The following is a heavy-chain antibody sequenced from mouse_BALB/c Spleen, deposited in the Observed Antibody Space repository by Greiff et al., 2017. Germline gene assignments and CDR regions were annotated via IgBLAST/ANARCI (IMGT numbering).Heavy chain of an antibody. Sequence: DVMLVESGPSLVKPSQTLSLTCSVTGDSFTSGYWNWIRKFPGNKLEYMGYISYSGSTYYNPSLKSRISITRDTSKNQYYLQLNSVTTEDTATYYCASCITTVEPFAYWGQGTLVTVSA. CDR3: ASCITTVEPFAY. V-gene: IGHV3-8*02. J-gene: IGHJ3*01. CDR2: ISYSGST. D-gene: IGHD1-1*01. CDR1: GDSFTSGY.